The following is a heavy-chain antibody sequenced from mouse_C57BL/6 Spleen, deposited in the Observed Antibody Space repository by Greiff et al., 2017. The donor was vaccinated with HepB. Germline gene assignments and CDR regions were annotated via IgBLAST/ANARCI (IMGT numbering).Heavy chain of an antibody. D-gene: IGHD3-2*02. CDR3: ARVSGLGFDY. J-gene: IGHJ2*01. CDR2: ISDGGSYT. Sequence: EVMLVESGGGLVKPGGSLKLSCAASGFTFSSYAMSWVRQTPEKRLEWVATISDGGSYTYYPDNVKGRFTISRDNAKNNLYLQMSHLKSEDTAMYYCARVSGLGFDYWGQGTTLTVSS. CDR1: GFTFSSYA. V-gene: IGHV5-4*03.